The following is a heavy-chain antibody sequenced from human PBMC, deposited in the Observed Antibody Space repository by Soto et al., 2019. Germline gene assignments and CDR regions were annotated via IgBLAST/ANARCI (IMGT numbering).Heavy chain of an antibody. CDR1: GFTFSSYA. D-gene: IGHD1-7*01. V-gene: IGHV3-23*01. CDR3: AKEGRSNWNYASDAFDI. J-gene: IGHJ3*02. CDR2: ISGSGGST. Sequence: GGSLRLSCAASGFTFSSYAMSWVRQAPGKGLEWVSAISGSGGSTYYADSVKGRFTISRDNSKNTLYLQMNSLRAEDTAVYYCAKEGRSNWNYASDAFDIWGQGTMVTVSS.